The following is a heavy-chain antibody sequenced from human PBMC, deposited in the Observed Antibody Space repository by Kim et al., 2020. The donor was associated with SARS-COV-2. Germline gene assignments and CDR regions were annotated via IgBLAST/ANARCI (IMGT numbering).Heavy chain of an antibody. CDR3: ARHYYDSSGYYVCGSYGMDV. V-gene: IGHV4-39*01. D-gene: IGHD3-22*01. CDR1: GGSISSSSYY. CDR2: IYYSGST. J-gene: IGHJ6*02. Sequence: SETLYLTCTVSGGSISSSSYYWGWIRQPPGKGLEWIGSIYYSGSTYYNPSLKSRVTISVDTSKNQFSLKLSSVTAADTAVYYCARHYYDSSGYYVCGSYGMDVWGQGTTVTVSS.